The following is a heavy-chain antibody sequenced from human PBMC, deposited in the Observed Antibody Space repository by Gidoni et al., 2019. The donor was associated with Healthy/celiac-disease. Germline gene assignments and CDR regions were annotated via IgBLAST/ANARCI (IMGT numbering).Heavy chain of an antibody. CDR3: ARDFPCDYGDYGGRYFDL. D-gene: IGHD4-17*01. Sequence: QLQESGPGLVKPSETLSLTSTVSGGSLSSYYWSWIRQPPGKGLEWIGYIYYSGSTNYNPYLKSRVTISVDTSTNQFSLKLSSVTAADTAVYYCARDFPCDYGDYGGRYFDLWGRGTLVTVSS. CDR1: GGSLSSYY. CDR2: IYYSGST. V-gene: IGHV4-59*01. J-gene: IGHJ2*01.